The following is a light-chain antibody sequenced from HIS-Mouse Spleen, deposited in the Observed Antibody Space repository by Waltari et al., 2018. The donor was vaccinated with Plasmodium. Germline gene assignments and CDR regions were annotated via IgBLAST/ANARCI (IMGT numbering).Light chain of an antibody. CDR1: QSIRSW. V-gene: IGKV1-5*03. CDR2: KAS. Sequence: DIQMTQSPSTLSASVGDRVTITCRASQSIRSWLACYQQKPGKAPKLLIYKASSLESGVPSRFSGSGSGTEFTLTISSLQPDDFATYYCQQYNSYLVTFGPGTKVDIK. CDR3: QQYNSYLVT. J-gene: IGKJ3*01.